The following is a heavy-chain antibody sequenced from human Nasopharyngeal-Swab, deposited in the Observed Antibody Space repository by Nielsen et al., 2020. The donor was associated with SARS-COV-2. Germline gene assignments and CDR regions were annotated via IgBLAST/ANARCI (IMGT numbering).Heavy chain of an antibody. Sequence: GESLKISCAASGFTFRSYAISWVRQAPGKGLEWVSVISGSDHTTYYADSVKGRFTISRDNSKNTLYLQMNSLRAEDTAVYYCAREYYGEPGYFDYWGQGTLVTVSS. CDR3: AREYYGEPGYFDY. V-gene: IGHV3-23*01. J-gene: IGHJ4*02. CDR2: ISGSDHTT. D-gene: IGHD3-10*01. CDR1: GFTFRSYA.